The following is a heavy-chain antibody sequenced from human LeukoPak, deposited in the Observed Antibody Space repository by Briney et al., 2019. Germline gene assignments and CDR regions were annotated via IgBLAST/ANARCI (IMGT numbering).Heavy chain of an antibody. CDR1: GFTFSNAW. CDR2: IKSKTDGGTT. J-gene: IGHJ6*03. Sequence: GGSLRLSCAASGFTFSNAWMSWVRQAPGKGLEWVGRIKSKTDGGTTDYAAPVKGRFTISRDDSKNTLYLQMNSLKTDDTAVYYCTTDFWSGYAYYYYMDVWGKGTTVTVSS. CDR3: TTDFWSGYAYYYYMDV. V-gene: IGHV3-15*01. D-gene: IGHD3-3*01.